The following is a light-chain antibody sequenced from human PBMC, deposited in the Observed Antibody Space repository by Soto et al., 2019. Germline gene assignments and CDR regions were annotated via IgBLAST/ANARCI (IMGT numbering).Light chain of an antibody. CDR3: QQYSSHST. CDR2: KAS. CDR1: QSIGDW. J-gene: IGKJ2*01. Sequence: DIQMTQSPSTLSASVGDRVTITCRASQSIGDWLAWYQQKPGQAPKLLIYKASNLESGVPSRFSGSGSGTEFPLTISSLQPDDFATYSCQQYSSHSTFGQGTKLENK. V-gene: IGKV1-5*03.